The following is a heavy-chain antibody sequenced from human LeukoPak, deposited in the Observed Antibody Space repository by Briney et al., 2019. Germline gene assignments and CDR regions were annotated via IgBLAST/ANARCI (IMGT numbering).Heavy chain of an antibody. CDR3: ARATRWREGLGEFDY. CDR1: GFTFSSYW. D-gene: IGHD5-12*01. V-gene: IGHV3-7*01. Sequence: PGGSLRLSCAASGFTFSSYWMSWVRQAPGKGLEWVANIKQDGSEKYYVDSVKGRFTISRDNAKNSLYLQMNSLRAEDTAVYYCARATRWREGLGEFDYWGQGTLVTVSS. J-gene: IGHJ4*02. CDR2: IKQDGSEK.